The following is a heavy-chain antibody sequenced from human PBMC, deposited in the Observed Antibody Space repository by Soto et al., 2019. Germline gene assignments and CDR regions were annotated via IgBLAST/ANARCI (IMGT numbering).Heavy chain of an antibody. CDR1: GFTFSSYG. D-gene: IGHD3-3*01. V-gene: IGHV3-33*01. Sequence: QVQLVESGGGVVQPGRSLRLSCAASGFTFSSYGMHWVRQAPGKGLEWVAVIWYDGSNKYYADSVKGRFTISRDNSKNTLYLQMNSLRAEDTAVYYCARDPEGGVTPSTLTMDSWGQGTLVTVSS. CDR3: ARDPEGGVTPSTLTMDS. J-gene: IGHJ4*02. CDR2: IWYDGSNK.